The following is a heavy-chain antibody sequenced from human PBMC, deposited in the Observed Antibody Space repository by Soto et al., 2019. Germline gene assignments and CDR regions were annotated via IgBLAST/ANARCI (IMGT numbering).Heavy chain of an antibody. CDR2: ISSDGSEK. J-gene: IGHJ4*02. Sequence: QVQLVESGGGVVQPGRSLRLSCAASGFTFSADGMHWVRQAPGKGLEWVAVISSDGSEKFYAASVKGRFTISRDNSKDTLYLQMNNLRAEDTAVYYCAKDRSSSWYYFDTWGQGTLVTVSS. D-gene: IGHD6-13*01. CDR1: GFTFSADG. CDR3: AKDRSSSWYYFDT. V-gene: IGHV3-30*18.